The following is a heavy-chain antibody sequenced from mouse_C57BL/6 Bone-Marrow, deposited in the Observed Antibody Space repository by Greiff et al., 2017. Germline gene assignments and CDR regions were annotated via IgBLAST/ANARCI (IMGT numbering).Heavy chain of an antibody. CDR3: ARRSNFYYYAMDD. CDR2: IYPGDGDT. Sequence: QVHVKQSGAELVKPGASVKISCKASGYAFSSYWMNWVKQRPGKGLEWIGQIYPGDGDTNYNGKFKGKATLTADKSSSTAYMQLSSLTSEDSAVDFCARRSNFYYYAMDDWGQGTSVTVSS. D-gene: IGHD2-5*01. CDR1: GYAFSSYW. J-gene: IGHJ4*01. V-gene: IGHV1-80*01.